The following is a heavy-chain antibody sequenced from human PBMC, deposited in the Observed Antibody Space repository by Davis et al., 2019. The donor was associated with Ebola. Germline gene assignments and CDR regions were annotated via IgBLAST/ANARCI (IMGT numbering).Heavy chain of an antibody. CDR3: ARDGSSGWWDY. V-gene: IGHV1-18*01. CDR1: GYTFTTYG. Sequence: AASVKVSCKASGYTFTTYGISWVRQAPGQGLEWMGWISAYNGNTNYAQKLQGRVTMTTDTSTSTAYMELRSLGSDDTAVYYCARDGSSGWWDYWGQGTLVTVSS. D-gene: IGHD6-19*01. J-gene: IGHJ4*02. CDR2: ISAYNGNT.